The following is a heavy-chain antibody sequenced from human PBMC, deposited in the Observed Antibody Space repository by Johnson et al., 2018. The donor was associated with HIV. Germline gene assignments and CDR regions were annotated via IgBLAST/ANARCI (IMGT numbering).Heavy chain of an antibody. D-gene: IGHD3-10*01. CDR2: ITTAGDT. CDR1: GFTFSSYD. Sequence: VQLVESGGGLAQPGGSLRLSCVASGFTFSSYDMHWVRQATGKGLEWVSAITTAGDTYYTGSVKGRFTISRENAKNTLYLQMNSLRAGDTAVYYCARGGSQSPYAFDIWGQGTMVTVSS. J-gene: IGHJ3*02. CDR3: ARGGSQSPYAFDI. V-gene: IGHV3-13*01.